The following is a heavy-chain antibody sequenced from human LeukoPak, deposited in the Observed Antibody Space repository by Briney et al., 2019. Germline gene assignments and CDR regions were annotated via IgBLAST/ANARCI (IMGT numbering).Heavy chain of an antibody. CDR1: GFTFSSYA. CDR3: AKDLGSLIAATMAWFDP. Sequence: GGSLRLSCAASGFTFSSYAMSWVRQAPGKGLEWVSAISGSGGSTYYADSVKGRFTTSRDNSKNTLYLQMNSLRAEDTAVYYCAKDLGSLIAATMAWFDPWGQGTLVTVSS. D-gene: IGHD2-15*01. V-gene: IGHV3-23*01. J-gene: IGHJ5*02. CDR2: ISGSGGST.